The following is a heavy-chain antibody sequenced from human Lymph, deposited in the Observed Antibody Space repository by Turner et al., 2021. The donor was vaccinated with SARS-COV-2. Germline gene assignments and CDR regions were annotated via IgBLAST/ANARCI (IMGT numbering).Heavy chain of an antibody. J-gene: IGHJ4*02. Sequence: VQLVQSGAEVKKPGECLKISCTGSRSSFTNYWIGWVRQMPGKGLEWMGIIYPGDSHTKYRPSFPGTVTISADKAISTACLQWSSLKASDTAMYYCARREWGGSLGHIDYWGQGTLVTVSS. CDR2: IYPGDSHT. CDR1: RSSFTNYW. D-gene: IGHD3-3*01. CDR3: ARREWGGSLGHIDY. V-gene: IGHV5-51*01.